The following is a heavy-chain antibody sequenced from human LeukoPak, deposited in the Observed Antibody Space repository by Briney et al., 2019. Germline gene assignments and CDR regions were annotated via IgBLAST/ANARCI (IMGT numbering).Heavy chain of an antibody. J-gene: IGHJ5*02. Sequence: PSQTLSLTCTVSGGSISSGDYYWSWIRQHPEKGLEWIGYTFYSGSTYYNPSLRSRVTISVDTSKNQFSLKLNSVTAADTAVYYCARYRVARFLEWLGFDPWGQGTLVTVSS. D-gene: IGHD3-3*01. CDR3: ARYRVARFLEWLGFDP. CDR1: GGSISSGDYY. V-gene: IGHV4-31*03. CDR2: TFYSGST.